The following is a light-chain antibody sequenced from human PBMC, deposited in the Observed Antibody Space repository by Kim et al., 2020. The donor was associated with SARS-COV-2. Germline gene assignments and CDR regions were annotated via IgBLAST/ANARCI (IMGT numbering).Light chain of an antibody. CDR2: AAS. CDR3: QKYNSAIT. V-gene: IGKV1-27*01. CDR1: QGISNY. J-gene: IGKJ5*01. Sequence: SASVGDRVTITCRASQGISNYLAWYQQKPGKVPKLLIYAASTLQSGVPSRFSGSGSGTDFTLTISSLQPEDVATYYCQKYNSAITFGQGTRLEIK.